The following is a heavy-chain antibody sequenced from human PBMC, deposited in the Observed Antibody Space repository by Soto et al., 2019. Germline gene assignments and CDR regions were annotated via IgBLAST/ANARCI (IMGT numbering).Heavy chain of an antibody. CDR2: IYYSGST. Sequence: LPETLSLTCTVSGGSVSSGDYYWSWIRQPPGKGLEWIGYIYYSGSTNYNPSLKSRVSISLDTSKNQFSLRLTSVTAADTAVYYCARIPVDTYMINWFDPWGQGTLVTVSS. CDR1: GGSVSSGDYY. V-gene: IGHV4-61*08. CDR3: ARIPVDTYMINWFDP. D-gene: IGHD5-18*01. J-gene: IGHJ5*02.